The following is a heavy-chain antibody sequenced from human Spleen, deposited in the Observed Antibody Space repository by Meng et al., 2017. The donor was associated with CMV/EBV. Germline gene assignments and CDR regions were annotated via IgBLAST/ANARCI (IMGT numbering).Heavy chain of an antibody. CDR3: VRQNYDSWSGYGSFDP. J-gene: IGHJ5*02. CDR2: ISFSARNI. CDR1: GFTFSSYS. Sequence: GGSLRLSCAASGFTFSSYSMNWVRQAPGKGLEWVSYISFSARNIYYADSVKGRFTISRDNAKNSLYLQMNSLRAEDTAVYYCVRQNYDSWSGYGSFDPWGQGTLVTVSS. D-gene: IGHD3-3*01. V-gene: IGHV3-48*04.